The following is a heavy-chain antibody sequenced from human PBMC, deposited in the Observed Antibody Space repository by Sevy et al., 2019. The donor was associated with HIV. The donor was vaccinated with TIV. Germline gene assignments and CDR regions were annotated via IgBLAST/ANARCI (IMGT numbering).Heavy chain of an antibody. Sequence: GGSLRLSCAASGFTFSSYAMSWVRQAPGKGLEWVSALSGSGGSTYYADSVKGRFTISRDNSKNTLFLQMNSLRADDTAVYYCASAIDYASSGYYYNFDYWGQGTLVTVSS. CDR1: GFTFSSYA. CDR2: LSGSGGST. J-gene: IGHJ4*02. D-gene: IGHD3-22*01. V-gene: IGHV3-23*01. CDR3: ASAIDYASSGYYYNFDY.